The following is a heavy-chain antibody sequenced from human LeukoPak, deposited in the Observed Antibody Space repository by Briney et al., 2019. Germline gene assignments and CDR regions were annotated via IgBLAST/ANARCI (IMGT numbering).Heavy chain of an antibody. D-gene: IGHD6-19*01. Sequence: GESLRLSCAASGFTFNTYTMNWVRQAPGKGLEWVSFICSSSDYIYYADSVKGRFTISRDNAKKSLYLQMNSLRAEDTAVYYCARVVFSSRAPNMDVWGKGTTVTVSS. J-gene: IGHJ6*04. CDR2: ICSSSDYI. CDR3: ARVVFSSRAPNMDV. V-gene: IGHV3-21*01. CDR1: GFTFNTYT.